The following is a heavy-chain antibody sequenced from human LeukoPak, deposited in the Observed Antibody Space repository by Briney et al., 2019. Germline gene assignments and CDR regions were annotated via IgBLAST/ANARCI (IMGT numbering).Heavy chain of an antibody. J-gene: IGHJ5*02. CDR2: IYYSGST. Sequence: SETLSLTCTVSGGSISSCYWSWIRQPPGKGLEWIRYIYYSGSTNYNPSLKSRVTISVDTSKNQFSLKLSSVTAADTAVYYCARARGYCSGGSCYFSGFDPWGQGTLVTVSS. CDR3: ARARGYCSGGSCYFSGFDP. D-gene: IGHD2-15*01. CDR1: GGSISSCY. V-gene: IGHV4-59*01.